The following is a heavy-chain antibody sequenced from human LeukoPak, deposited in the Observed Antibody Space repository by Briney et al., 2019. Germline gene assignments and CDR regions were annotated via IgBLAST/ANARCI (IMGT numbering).Heavy chain of an antibody. D-gene: IGHD3-10*01. J-gene: IGHJ6*03. V-gene: IGHV4-30-4*08. CDR1: GGSISSGDYY. Sequence: SQTLSLTCTVSGGSISSGDYYWSWIRQPPGKGLEWIGYIYYSGSTYYNPSLKSRVTISVDTSKNQFSLKLSSVTAADTAVYYCAREDGSGSHNSGYYYYYMDVWGKGTTVTVSS. CDR3: AREDGSGSHNSGYYYYYMDV. CDR2: IYYSGST.